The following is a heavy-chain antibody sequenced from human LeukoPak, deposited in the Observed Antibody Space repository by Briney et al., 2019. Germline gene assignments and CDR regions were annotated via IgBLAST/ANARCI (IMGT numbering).Heavy chain of an antibody. J-gene: IGHJ4*02. CDR1: GYSISSGYY. Sequence: SETLSLTCTVSGYSISSGYYWGLIRQPPGKGLEWIGSIYHSGSTYYNPSLKSRVTISVDTSKNQFSLKLSSVTAADTAVYYCLGGKSSWPIVDDYWGQGTLVTVSS. CDR3: LGGKSSWPIVDDY. CDR2: IYHSGST. V-gene: IGHV4-38-2*02. D-gene: IGHD6-13*01.